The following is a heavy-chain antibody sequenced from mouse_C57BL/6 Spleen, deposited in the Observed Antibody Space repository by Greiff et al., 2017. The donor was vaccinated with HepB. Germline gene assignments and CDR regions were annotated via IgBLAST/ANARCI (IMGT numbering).Heavy chain of an antibody. Sequence: EVKLVESGGGLVKPGGSLKLSCAASGFTFSSYTMSWVRQTPEKRLEWVATISGGGGNTYYPDSVKGRFTISRDNAKNTLYLQMSSLRSEDTALYYCARRGLITTKDYFDYWGQGTTLTVSS. CDR2: ISGGGGNT. V-gene: IGHV5-9*01. CDR3: ARRGLITTKDYFDY. CDR1: GFTFSSYT. D-gene: IGHD1-1*01. J-gene: IGHJ2*01.